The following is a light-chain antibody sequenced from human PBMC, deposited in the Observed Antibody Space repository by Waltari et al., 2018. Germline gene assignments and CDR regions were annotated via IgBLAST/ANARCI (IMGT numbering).Light chain of an antibody. CDR2: DAS. CDR3: QQYDNLLFT. J-gene: IGKJ3*01. V-gene: IGKV1-33*01. CDR1: QDISNY. Sequence: DIQMTLSPSSLSASVGDRVTITCQASQDISNYLKWYQQKPGKAPKLLIYDASNLETGVPSTFSGSGSGTEFTFTISTLQPEDIETYYCQQYDNLLFTFGPGTKVDI.